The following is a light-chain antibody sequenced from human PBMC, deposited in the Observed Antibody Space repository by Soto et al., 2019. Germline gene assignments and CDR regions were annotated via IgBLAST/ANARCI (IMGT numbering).Light chain of an antibody. CDR1: ESISTY. CDR2: AAS. CDR3: QKTWETPWT. J-gene: IGKJ1*01. V-gene: IGKV1-39*01. Sequence: DIQMTQSPSSLSASVGDRVTITCRASESISTYLNWYQQKPGQAPKLLISAASNLHSGVPSRFSGSGSGTDFILTISSLQPEDCATYYCQKTWETPWTFGQGTKVDIK.